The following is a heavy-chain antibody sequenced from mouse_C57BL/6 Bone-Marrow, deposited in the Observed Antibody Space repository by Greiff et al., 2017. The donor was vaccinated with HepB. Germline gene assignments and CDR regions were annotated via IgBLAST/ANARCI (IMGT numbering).Heavy chain of an antibody. CDR2: IDPETGGT. CDR3: TNPDYYGNYPVYVDY. CDR1: GYTFTDYE. V-gene: IGHV1-15*01. J-gene: IGHJ2*01. D-gene: IGHD2-1*01. Sequence: VQLQQSGAELVRPGASVTLSCKASGYTFTDYEMHWVKQTPVHGLEWIGAIDPETGGTAYNQKFKGKAILTADKSSSTAYMELRSLTSEDAAVDYCTNPDYYGNYPVYVDYWGRGTTPTVSA.